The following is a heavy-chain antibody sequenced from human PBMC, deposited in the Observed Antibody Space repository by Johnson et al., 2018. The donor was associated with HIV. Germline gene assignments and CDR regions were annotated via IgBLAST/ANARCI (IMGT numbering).Heavy chain of an antibody. J-gene: IGHJ3*02. V-gene: IGHV3-30*04. CDR3: AKEKDYGAFDI. Sequence: QMLLVESGGGVVQPGRSLRLSCAASGFTFSSYAMHWVRQAPGKGLEWVAIISYDGSNKYYADSVKGRFTISRDNSKNTLYLQMNSLRPEDTAVYYCAKEKDYGAFDIWGQGTMVTVSS. CDR2: ISYDGSNK. D-gene: IGHD3-16*01. CDR1: GFTFSSYA.